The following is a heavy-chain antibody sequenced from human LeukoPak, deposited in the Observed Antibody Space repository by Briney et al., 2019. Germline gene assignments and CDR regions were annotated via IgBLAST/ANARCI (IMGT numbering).Heavy chain of an antibody. V-gene: IGHV4-59*12. D-gene: IGHD6-13*01. CDR2: IYYNGGT. CDR1: GGSISSYY. J-gene: IGHJ4*02. CDR3: ARVFGSWLDY. Sequence: SETLSLTCTVSGGSISSYYWSWIRQPPGKGLEWIGFIYYNGGTSYNPSLRSRVTISVDTSKNQFSLRLSSVTAADTAVYYCARVFGSWLDYWGQGTLVTVSS.